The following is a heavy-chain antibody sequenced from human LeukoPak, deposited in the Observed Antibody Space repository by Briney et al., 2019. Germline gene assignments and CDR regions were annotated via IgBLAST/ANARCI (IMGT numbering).Heavy chain of an antibody. D-gene: IGHD5/OR15-5a*01. Sequence: SGGSLRLSCAASGFTFSSYAMSWVRQAPGKGLEGVSAISGSGGSTYYADSVKGRFTISRENSKNTLYMQMNRLRAEDTAVYYCAKGALYYFGAEYFQHWGQGTLVTVSS. CDR2: ISGSGGST. J-gene: IGHJ1*01. CDR1: GFTFSSYA. CDR3: AKGALYYFGAEYFQH. V-gene: IGHV3-23*01.